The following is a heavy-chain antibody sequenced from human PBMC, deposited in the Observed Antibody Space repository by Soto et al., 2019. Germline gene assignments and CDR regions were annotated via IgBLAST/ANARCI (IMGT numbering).Heavy chain of an antibody. Sequence: GGSLRLSCAASGFTFSAFWMAWVRQAPGKGLEWVVNIREDGSVKYYADSVKGRFTISRDNAKNSLFLLMNSLRVEDTAVYYCARCRVAGRTYYFDYWGQGTLVTVSS. CDR2: IREDGSVK. D-gene: IGHD3-10*01. J-gene: IGHJ4*02. CDR1: GFTFSAFW. V-gene: IGHV3-7*03. CDR3: ARCRVAGRTYYFDY.